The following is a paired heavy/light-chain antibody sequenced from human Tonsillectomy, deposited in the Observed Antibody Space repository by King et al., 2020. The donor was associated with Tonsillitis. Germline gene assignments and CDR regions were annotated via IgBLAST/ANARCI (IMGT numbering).Light chain of an antibody. J-gene: IGLJ3*02. CDR3: CSYAGSYTWV. CDR1: TSDVGGYND. CDR2: DVT. V-gene: IGLV2-11*01. Sequence: QSALTQPRSVSGSLGQSVTVSCTGTTSDVGGYNDVSWYQQHPGKAPKLLVYDVTKRPSGVPDRFSGSKSGNTASLTISGLQADDDSDYYCCSYAGSYTWVFGGGTKLTVL.
Heavy chain of an antibody. CDR1: GFNFSTYS. J-gene: IGHJ6*03. CDR2: ISAGYYTI. V-gene: IGHV3-48*01. Sequence: EVQLVESGGGLVQPGGSLRLSCAASGFNFSTYSMIWVRQAPGKGLEWVSYISAGYYTINYADSVKGRFTISRDNAKNSLYLQINSLRAEDTAVYYCARNWRMDVWGKGTTVAVSS. CDR3: ARNWRMDV. D-gene: IGHD3-3*01.